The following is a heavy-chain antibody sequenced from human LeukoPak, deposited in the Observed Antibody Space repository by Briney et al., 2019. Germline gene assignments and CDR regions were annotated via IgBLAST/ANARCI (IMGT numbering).Heavy chain of an antibody. Sequence: ASVKVSCKASGYTFTSYGISWVRQAPGQGLEWMGWISAYNGNTNYAQKLQGRVTMTTDTSTSTAYMELRSLRSDDTAVYYCAREGFTISPFYYMDVWGKGTTVTVSS. CDR3: AREGFTISPFYYMDV. CDR1: GYTFTSYG. V-gene: IGHV1-18*01. D-gene: IGHD3-3*01. J-gene: IGHJ6*03. CDR2: ISAYNGNT.